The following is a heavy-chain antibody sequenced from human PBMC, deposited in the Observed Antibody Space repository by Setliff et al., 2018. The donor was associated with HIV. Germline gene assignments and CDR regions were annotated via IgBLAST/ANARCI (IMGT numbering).Heavy chain of an antibody. CDR2: IYSGGST. CDR1: GFNVNNKY. D-gene: IGHD3-22*01. V-gene: IGHV3-53*01. Sequence: GGSLRLSCAASGFNVNNKYMSWVRQAPGKGLEWVSVIYSGGSTDHADSVKGRFTISRDNSKNTLYLQMNSLRAEDTAVYYCAKTYYYDSSGYYYFDSWGQGTLVTVSS. J-gene: IGHJ4*02. CDR3: AKTYYYDSSGYYYFDS.